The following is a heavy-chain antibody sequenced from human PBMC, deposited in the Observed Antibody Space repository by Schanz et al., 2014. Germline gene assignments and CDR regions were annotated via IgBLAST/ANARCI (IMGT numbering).Heavy chain of an antibody. D-gene: IGHD6-13*01. CDR2: INGNGGIT. Sequence: EVQLVESGGGLVQPGGSLRLSCAASGFTFSSYAMTWVRQAPGKGLEWVSAINGNGGITYYADPVKGRFTISRDNSKNTLDLQMNSLRAEDTAIYYCAKDLAAVGVFDYWGQGSLVTVSP. CDR3: AKDLAAVGVFDY. J-gene: IGHJ4*02. V-gene: IGHV3-23*04. CDR1: GFTFSSYA.